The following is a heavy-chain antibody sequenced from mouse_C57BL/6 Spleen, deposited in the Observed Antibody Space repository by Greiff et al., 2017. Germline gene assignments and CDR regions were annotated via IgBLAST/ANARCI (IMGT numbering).Heavy chain of an antibody. D-gene: IGHD2-2*01. Sequence: EVKVVESGGGLVKPRGSLKLSCAASGFTFSSYAMSWVRQTPEKRLAWVATISDGGSYTYYPDNVKGRFPISRDNAKNTLYLQLSHLKSEDTAMYYCARGEVYGWDGMDYWGQGTSVTVSS. J-gene: IGHJ4*01. CDR2: ISDGGSYT. CDR3: ARGEVYGWDGMDY. V-gene: IGHV5-4*03. CDR1: GFTFSSYA.